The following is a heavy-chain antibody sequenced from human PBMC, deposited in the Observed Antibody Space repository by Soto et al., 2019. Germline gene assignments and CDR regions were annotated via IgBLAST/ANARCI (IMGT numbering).Heavy chain of an antibody. D-gene: IGHD3-9*01. CDR2: ISGSGGST. Sequence: PWGLIRHSCGAAGGTCSSHAMRWVRQAPGKGLEWVSAISGSGGSTYYADSVKGRFTISRDNSKNTLYLQMNSLRAEDTAVYYCAKFPFDWLLFPDAFDIWGQGTMVTVSS. CDR3: AKFPFDWLLFPDAFDI. J-gene: IGHJ3*02. V-gene: IGHV3-23*01. CDR1: GGTCSSHA.